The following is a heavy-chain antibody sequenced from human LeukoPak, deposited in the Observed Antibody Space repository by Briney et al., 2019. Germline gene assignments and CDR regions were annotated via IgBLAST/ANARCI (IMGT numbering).Heavy chain of an antibody. CDR3: ACSRTFDY. Sequence: GGSLRLSCAASGFTFSSYSMNWVRQAPGKGLVWVSRINSDGSTTTYADSVKGRFTISRDNAKNTLYLQMNSLRAEDTAVYYCACSRTFDYWGQGTLVTVSS. D-gene: IGHD3-10*02. V-gene: IGHV3-74*03. J-gene: IGHJ4*02. CDR2: INSDGSTT. CDR1: GFTFSSYS.